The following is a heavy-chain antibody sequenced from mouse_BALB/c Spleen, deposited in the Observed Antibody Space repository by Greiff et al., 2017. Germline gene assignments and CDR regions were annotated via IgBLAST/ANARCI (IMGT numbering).Heavy chain of an antibody. D-gene: IGHD2-4*01. CDR2: IDPANGNT. V-gene: IGHV14-3*02. CDR1: GFNIKDTY. Sequence: EVQLVESGAELVKPGASVKLSCTASGFNIKDTYMHWVKQRPEQGLEWIGRIDPANGNTKYDPKFQGKATITADTSSNTAYLQLSSLTSEDTAVYYCASDYDVYYAMDYWGQGTSVTVSS. CDR3: ASDYDVYYAMDY. J-gene: IGHJ4*01.